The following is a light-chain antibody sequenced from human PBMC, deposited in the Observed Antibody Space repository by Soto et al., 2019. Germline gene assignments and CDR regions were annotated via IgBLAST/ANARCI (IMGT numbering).Light chain of an antibody. V-gene: IGKV3-20*01. Sequence: EIVLTQSPGTLSLSPGERATLSCRTSQSVSSSFLAWYQQKPGQAPRLLIYGASTRATGIPDRFSGSGSETDFTLIINRLEPEDFAVYYCQQYGHSRTFGQGTKVEIK. J-gene: IGKJ1*01. CDR2: GAS. CDR1: QSVSSSF. CDR3: QQYGHSRT.